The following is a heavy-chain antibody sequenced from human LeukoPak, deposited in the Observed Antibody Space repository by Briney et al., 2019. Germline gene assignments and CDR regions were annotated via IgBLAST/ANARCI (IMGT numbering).Heavy chain of an antibody. CDR3: ARDTQLDSSFDY. D-gene: IGHD1-1*01. V-gene: IGHV1-2*02. CDR1: GYTFTGYY. J-gene: IGHJ4*02. CDR2: INPNSGGT. Sequence: GASVKVSCKASGYTFTGYYMHWVRQAPGQGLEWMGWINPNSGGTSYAQKFQGRVTMTRDTSISTAYMELSRLRSDDTAVYYCARDTQLDSSFDYWGQGTLVTVSS.